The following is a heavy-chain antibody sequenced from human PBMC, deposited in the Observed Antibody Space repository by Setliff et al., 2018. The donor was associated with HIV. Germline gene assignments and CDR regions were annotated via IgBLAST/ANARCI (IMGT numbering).Heavy chain of an antibody. J-gene: IGHJ3*02. V-gene: IGHV4-59*01. Sequence: LTCTVSGGSISSYYWSWIRQPPGKGLEWIGYIYYSGSTNYNPSLKSRVTISVDTSKNQFSLKLSSVTAADTAVYYCARNPCSGGSCPDAFDIWGQGTMVTVSS. CDR3: ARNPCSGGSCPDAFDI. CDR1: GGSISSYY. CDR2: IYYSGST. D-gene: IGHD2-15*01.